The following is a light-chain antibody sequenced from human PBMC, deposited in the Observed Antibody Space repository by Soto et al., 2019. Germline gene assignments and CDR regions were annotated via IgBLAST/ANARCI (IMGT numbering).Light chain of an antibody. CDR3: QQFDNVFT. J-gene: IGKJ5*01. CDR1: QDITMY. CDR2: DAS. Sequence: DIQMTQSPSSLSASVGDRVTITCQASQDITMYLNWYQQKPGKXPXXLIYDASNLQTGVPSRFSGSGYGTDFTFTISSLQPEDIATDYCQQFDNVFTFGQGTRLEIK. V-gene: IGKV1-33*01.